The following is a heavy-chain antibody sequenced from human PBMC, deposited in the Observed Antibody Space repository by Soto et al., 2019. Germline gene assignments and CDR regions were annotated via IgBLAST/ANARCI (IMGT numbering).Heavy chain of an antibody. CDR3: ARGSAAGTKSPFDY. V-gene: IGHV4-61*01. D-gene: IGHD6-13*01. J-gene: IGHJ4*02. Sequence: SETLSLTCTVSGGSVSSGSYYWSWIRQPPGKGLEWIGYIYYSGSTNYNPSLKSRVTISVDTSKNQFSLKLSSVTAADTAVYYCARGSAAGTKSPFDYWGQGTLVTVS. CDR1: GGSVSSGSYY. CDR2: IYYSGST.